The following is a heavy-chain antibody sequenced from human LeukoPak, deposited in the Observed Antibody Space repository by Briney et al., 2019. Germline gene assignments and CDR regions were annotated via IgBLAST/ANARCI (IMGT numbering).Heavy chain of an antibody. V-gene: IGHV3-48*03. J-gene: IGHJ4*02. Sequence: PGGSLRLSCAASGFTFSSYEMNWVRQAPGKGLQWVSYISSSGSTIYYADSVKGRFTISRDNAKNSLYLQMNSLRVEDTALYYCASIDPDPSGWDYFDYWGQGTLVTVSS. CDR2: ISSSGSTI. D-gene: IGHD3-16*01. CDR1: GFTFSSYE. CDR3: ASIDPDPSGWDYFDY.